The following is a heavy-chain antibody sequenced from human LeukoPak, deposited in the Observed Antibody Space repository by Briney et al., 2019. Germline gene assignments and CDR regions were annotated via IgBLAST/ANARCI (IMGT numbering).Heavy chain of an antibody. V-gene: IGHV3-74*01. CDR3: ARVRSGSSAGNYGMDV. Sequence: GGSLRLSCAASGFTFSNYWMHWVRQAPGKGLVWVSRINSDGSSTTYADSVKGRFTISRDNAKNTLYVQMNSLRAKDTAVYYCARVRSGSSAGNYGMDVWGQGTTVTVSS. CDR2: INSDGSST. J-gene: IGHJ6*02. CDR1: GFTFSNYW. D-gene: IGHD1-26*01.